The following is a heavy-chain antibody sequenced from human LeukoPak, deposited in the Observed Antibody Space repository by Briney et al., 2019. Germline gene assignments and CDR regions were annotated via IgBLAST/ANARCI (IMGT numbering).Heavy chain of an antibody. CDR2: INAGNGNT. Sequence: GASVKVSFKTSGYTFTSYGISWVRQAPGQRLEWMGWINAGNGNTKYSQKFQGRVTITRDTSASTAYMELSSLRSEDTAVYYCAALRGSPGYWGQGTLVTVSS. D-gene: IGHD4-17*01. CDR1: GYTFTSYG. CDR3: AALRGSPGY. J-gene: IGHJ4*02. V-gene: IGHV1-3*01.